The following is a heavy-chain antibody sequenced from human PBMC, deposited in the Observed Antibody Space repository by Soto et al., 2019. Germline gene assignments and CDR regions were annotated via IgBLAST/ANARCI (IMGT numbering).Heavy chain of an antibody. CDR1: GCTFNIYG. V-gene: IGHV3-30*18. J-gene: IGHJ4*02. CDR3: AKDQASGQGSFDS. Sequence: RLSCAASGCTFNIYGMHWVRQAPDKGLEWVALISYDGSNQYYADSVKGRFTISRDNSKNTLFLQMNSLRADDTAVYYCAKDQASGQGSFDSWGQGTLVTVSS. CDR2: ISYDGSNQ.